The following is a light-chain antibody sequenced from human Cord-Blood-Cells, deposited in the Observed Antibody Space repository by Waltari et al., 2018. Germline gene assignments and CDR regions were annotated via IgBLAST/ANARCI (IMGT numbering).Light chain of an antibody. CDR1: SSDVGSYNL. Sequence: QSALTQPASVSGSPGQSITISCTGTSSDVGSYNLVSWYQQHPGKAPKLMIYEGSKRPPGVSNRFSGSKSGSTASLTISGLQAEDEADYYCCSYAGSSTLVFGGGTKLTVL. V-gene: IGLV2-23*01. CDR3: CSYAGSSTLV. J-gene: IGLJ2*01. CDR2: EGS.